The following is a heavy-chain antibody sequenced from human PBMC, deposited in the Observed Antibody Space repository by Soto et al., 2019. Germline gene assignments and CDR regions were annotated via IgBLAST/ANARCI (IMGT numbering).Heavy chain of an antibody. CDR2: IYYSGSI. CDR3: ARAVSFYYGMDV. D-gene: IGHD2-8*01. CDR1: GGSISSYY. J-gene: IGHJ6*02. V-gene: IGHV4-59*01. Sequence: SETLSLTCTVSGGSISSYYWSWIRQPPGKGLEWIGYIYYSGSINYNPSLKSRVTISIDTSKNQFSLKLSSVTAADTAVYYCARAVSFYYGMDVWGQGTTVTVSS.